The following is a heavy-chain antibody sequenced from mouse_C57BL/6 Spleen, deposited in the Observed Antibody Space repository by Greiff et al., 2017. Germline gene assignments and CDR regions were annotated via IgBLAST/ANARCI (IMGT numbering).Heavy chain of an antibody. V-gene: IGHV1-64*01. J-gene: IGHJ2*01. CDR2: IHPNSGST. CDR1: GYTFTSYW. CDR3: ARKYDGRDCFDY. D-gene: IGHD2-14*01. Sequence: QVQLQQPGAELVKPGASVKLSCKASGYTFTSYWMHWVKQRPGQGLEWIGMIHPNSGSTNYNEKFKSKATLTVDNSSSTAYMQLSSLTSEDSAVYYCARKYDGRDCFDYWGQGTTLTVSS.